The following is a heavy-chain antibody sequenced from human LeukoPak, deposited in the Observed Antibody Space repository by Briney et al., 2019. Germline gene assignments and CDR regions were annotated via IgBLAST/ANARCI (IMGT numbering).Heavy chain of an antibody. D-gene: IGHD6-19*01. CDR2: ISSSSSYI. J-gene: IGHJ4*02. CDR1: GFTFSCYI. Sequence: GSLRLSCAASGFTFSCYIMNWVRQAPGKGLEWVSSISSSSSYIYYEDSVKGRFTISRDNAKNSLYLQMNSLRAEDTAVYYCAREQWQDYWGQGTLVTVSS. V-gene: IGHV3-21*01. CDR3: AREQWQDY.